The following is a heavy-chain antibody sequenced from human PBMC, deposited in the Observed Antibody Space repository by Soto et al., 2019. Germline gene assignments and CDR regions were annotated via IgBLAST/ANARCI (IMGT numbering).Heavy chain of an antibody. CDR2: MNPNSGNT. CDR1: GYTFTSYD. Sequence: ASVKVSCKASGYTFTSYDINWVRQATGQGLEWMGWMNPNSGNTGYAQKFQGRVTMTRNTSISTAYMELSSLRSEDTAVYYCARGSGYSSSWRYNNKKRKFDPWGQGTLVTVSS. D-gene: IGHD6-13*01. CDR3: ARGSGYSSSWRYNNKKRKFDP. J-gene: IGHJ5*02. V-gene: IGHV1-8*01.